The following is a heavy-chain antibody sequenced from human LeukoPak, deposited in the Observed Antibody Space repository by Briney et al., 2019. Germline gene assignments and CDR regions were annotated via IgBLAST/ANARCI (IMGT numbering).Heavy chain of an antibody. CDR1: GFNFSCHY. J-gene: IGHJ4*02. CDR3: ARYQLPVRYFDY. CDR2: IRNKANSYTT. D-gene: IGHD2-2*01. V-gene: IGHV3-72*01. Sequence: GSLKPSLGTLGFNFSCHYLDLDRQGPRGGLKWVSRIRNKANSYTTEYAASVEGRFSISRDDSKNSLYLQMNSLKTEDTAVYYCARYQLPVRYFDYWGQGTLVTVSS.